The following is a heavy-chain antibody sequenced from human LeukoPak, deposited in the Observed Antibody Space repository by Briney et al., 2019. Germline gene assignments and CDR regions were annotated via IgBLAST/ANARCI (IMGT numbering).Heavy chain of an antibody. J-gene: IGHJ4*02. CDR1: GFTFSNYA. Sequence: TGGSLRLFCAASGFTFSNYAMSWVRQAPGKGLEWVSGISGSGGNTYYADSVKGRFTISRDNSKNTVYLQMNSLRAEDTAVYYCASKLWNYDYWGQGTPVTVSS. V-gene: IGHV3-23*01. CDR3: ASKLWNYDY. D-gene: IGHD1-7*01. CDR2: ISGSGGNT.